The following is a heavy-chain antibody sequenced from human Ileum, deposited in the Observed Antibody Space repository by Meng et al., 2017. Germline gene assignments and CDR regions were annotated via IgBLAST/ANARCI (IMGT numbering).Heavy chain of an antibody. CDR1: GYIFTRYG. J-gene: IGHJ4*02. CDR3: ARDTVGTTLGDY. D-gene: IGHD4-23*01. V-gene: IGHV1-18*01. Sequence: QVQLVQSGAEVKKPGASVKVSCKASGYIFTRYGNGWVRQAPGQGLEWMGWISAYSGNTKYAQKLQGRVTMTTDTSTSTAYMELRNLRSDDTAVYYCARDTVGTTLGDYWGQGTLVTVSS. CDR2: ISAYSGNT.